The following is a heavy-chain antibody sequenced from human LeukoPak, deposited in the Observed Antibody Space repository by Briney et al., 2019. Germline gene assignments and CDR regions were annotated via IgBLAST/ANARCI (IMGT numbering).Heavy chain of an antibody. Sequence: ASVKVSCKASGYTFTDYYINWIRQAPGQGLEWMGWINPNRGGTSYAQNFQGRVTMTRDTPITTAYMELSRLRSDDTAVYYCARRQIDCSTTSCYVDYWGQGTLVTVSS. CDR1: GYTFTDYY. V-gene: IGHV1-2*02. J-gene: IGHJ4*02. CDR2: INPNRGGT. CDR3: ARRQIDCSTTSCYVDY. D-gene: IGHD2-2*01.